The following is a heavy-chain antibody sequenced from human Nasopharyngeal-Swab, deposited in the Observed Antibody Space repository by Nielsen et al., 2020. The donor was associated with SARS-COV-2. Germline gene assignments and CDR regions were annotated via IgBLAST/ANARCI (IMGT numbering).Heavy chain of an antibody. CDR1: GFSLSTSGMC. CDR2: IDWGDDK. Sequence: SGPTLVKPTQTLRLTCTFSGFSLSTSGMCVTWVRQPPGKALEWLALIDWGDDKYYSTSLKTRLTISKDTSNNQVVLTMANMDPGDTATYYCGRISPHAFHIDYWGQGTLVTVSS. J-gene: IGHJ4*02. CDR3: GRISPHAFHIDY. V-gene: IGHV2-70*20. D-gene: IGHD2-2*01.